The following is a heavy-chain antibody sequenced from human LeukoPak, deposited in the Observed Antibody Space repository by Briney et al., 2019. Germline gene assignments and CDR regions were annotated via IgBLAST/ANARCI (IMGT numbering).Heavy chain of an antibody. CDR1: GYTFTNYC. Sequence: ASVKVSCKASGYTFTNYCMHWVRQAPGQGLEWMGIINPGGGRTSHAQKFQGRVTMTRDTSTSTVYMDLSSLRSDDTAVYHCARDGGSGWFEYWGQGTLVTVSS. J-gene: IGHJ4*02. V-gene: IGHV1-46*01. CDR2: INPGGGRT. D-gene: IGHD6-19*01. CDR3: ARDGGSGWFEY.